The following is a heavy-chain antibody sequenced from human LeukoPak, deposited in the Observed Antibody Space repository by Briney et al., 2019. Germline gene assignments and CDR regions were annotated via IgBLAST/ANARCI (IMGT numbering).Heavy chain of an antibody. D-gene: IGHD6-25*01. V-gene: IGHV4-59*02. CDR3: ARARERSGAFDI. CDR2: IYHTGST. CDR1: GGSVSDYY. Sequence: PSETLSLTCTISGGSVSDYYWSWIRQSPGTGLEWIGYIYHTGSTSYSPSLKSRVTISADTSQNQFSLKLSSVTAEDTAVYYCARARERSGAFDIWGQGTMVTVSS. J-gene: IGHJ3*02.